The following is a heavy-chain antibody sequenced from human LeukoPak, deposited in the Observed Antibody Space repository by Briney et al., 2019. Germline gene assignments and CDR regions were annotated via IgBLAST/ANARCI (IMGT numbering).Heavy chain of an antibody. D-gene: IGHD6-13*01. Sequence: SETLSLTCTVSGGSIRSYYWSWIRQPPGHELEGSGYIYTCGSTNYNTSLKSRVTISVDTSKHQFSLTMSSVTAADTAVYYCARHGRIAAAVIYFDYWGPGTLVTVSS. CDR2: IYTCGST. CDR1: GGSIRSYY. V-gene: IGHV4-4*09. J-gene: IGHJ4*02. CDR3: ARHGRIAAAVIYFDY.